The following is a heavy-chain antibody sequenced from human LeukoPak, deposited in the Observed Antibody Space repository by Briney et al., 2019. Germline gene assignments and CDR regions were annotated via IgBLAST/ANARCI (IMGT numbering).Heavy chain of an antibody. Sequence: GGSLRLSCAASGFTVSSNYMSWVRQAPGKGLEWVSVIYSGGSTYYADSVKGRFTISRDNSKNTLYLQMNSLRAEDTAVYYCAKEPYSGSQLLDYWGQGTLVTVSS. CDR3: AKEPYSGSQLLDY. CDR1: GFTVSSNY. CDR2: IYSGGST. J-gene: IGHJ4*02. D-gene: IGHD1-26*01. V-gene: IGHV3-53*01.